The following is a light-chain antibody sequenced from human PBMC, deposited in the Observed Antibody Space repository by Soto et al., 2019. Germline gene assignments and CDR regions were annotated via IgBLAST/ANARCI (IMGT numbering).Light chain of an antibody. V-gene: IGLV1-40*01. CDR1: SSNIGAGYD. Sequence: QSVLTQPPSVSGAPGQRVTISCTGSSSNIGAGYDVHWYQQLPGTAPKLLIYGNSNRPSGVPDRFSGSKSRTSASLAIAGLAAEDEDDYYCQSYDSSLSGSVFGGGTKLTVL. CDR2: GNS. J-gene: IGLJ2*01. CDR3: QSYDSSLSGSV.